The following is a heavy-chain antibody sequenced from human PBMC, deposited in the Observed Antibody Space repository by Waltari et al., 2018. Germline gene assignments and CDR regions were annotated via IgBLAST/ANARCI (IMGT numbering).Heavy chain of an antibody. Sequence: EVQLLESGGGLVQPGGSLRLSCAASGFTFSSYAMSWVRQAPGKGLEWVSVIYSGGSTYYADSVKGRFTISRDNSKNTLYLQMNSLRAEDTAVYYCAKAGDFWSGYYYWGQGTLVIVSS. CDR2: IYSGGST. V-gene: IGHV3-23*03. CDR3: AKAGDFWSGYYY. CDR1: GFTFSSYA. J-gene: IGHJ4*02. D-gene: IGHD3-3*01.